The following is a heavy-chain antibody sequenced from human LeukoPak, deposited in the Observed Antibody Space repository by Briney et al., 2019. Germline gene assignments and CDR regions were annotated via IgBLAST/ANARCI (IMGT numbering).Heavy chain of an antibody. J-gene: IGHJ4*02. CDR2: ISSSSSTI. CDR1: GFTFSTSN. V-gene: IGHV3-48*01. D-gene: IGHD1-1*01. Sequence: GGSLRLSCTASGFTFSTSNMNWVRQAPGKGLEWVSYISSSSSTIYYADSVKGRFTISRDNSKNTLYLQMNSLRAEDTAVYYCAREERWMEGTLDYWGQGTLVTVSS. CDR3: AREERWMEGTLDY.